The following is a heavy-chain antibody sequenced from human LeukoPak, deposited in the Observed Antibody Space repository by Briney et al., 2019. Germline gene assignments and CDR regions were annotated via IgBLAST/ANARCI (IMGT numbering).Heavy chain of an antibody. J-gene: IGHJ3*02. CDR1: GDSVSSNSAA. V-gene: IGHV6-1*01. D-gene: IGHD3-16*01. CDR3: ARGGDPRSPDAFDI. CDR2: TYYRSTWYN. Sequence: SQTLSLTCAISGDSVSSNSAAWNWIRQSPSRGLEWLGRTYYRSTWYNDYAVSVKSRITINPDTSKNQFSLQLNSATPEDTAVYYCARGGDPRSPDAFDIWGQGTMVTVSS.